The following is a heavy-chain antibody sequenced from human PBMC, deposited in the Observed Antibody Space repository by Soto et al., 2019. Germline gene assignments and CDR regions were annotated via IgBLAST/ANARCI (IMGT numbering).Heavy chain of an antibody. Sequence: PAETLSLTCTVSGGSVSSVNYYWSWVRQPPGKGLEWLGYIYYSGGTNYNPSLKSRVTISLDKSKSQFSLRLISVTAADTAVYYCTREQSDDNYFDPWGQGTLVTVSS. D-gene: IGHD6-19*01. V-gene: IGHV4-61*01. CDR1: GGSVSSVNYY. CDR2: IYYSGGT. J-gene: IGHJ5*02. CDR3: TREQSDDNYFDP.